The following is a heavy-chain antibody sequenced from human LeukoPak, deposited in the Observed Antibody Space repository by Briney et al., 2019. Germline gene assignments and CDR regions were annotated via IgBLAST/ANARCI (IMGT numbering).Heavy chain of an antibody. D-gene: IGHD1-26*01. CDR3: ARSLVGATLYFDY. V-gene: IGHV4-38-2*02. Sequence: KPSETLSLTCTVSGYSISSGYYWGWIRQPPGKGLEWIGSIYHSGSTYYNPSLKSRVTISVDTSKNQFSLKLSSVTAADTAVYYCARSLVGATLYFDYWGQGTLVTVSS. J-gene: IGHJ4*02. CDR2: IYHSGST. CDR1: GYSISSGYY.